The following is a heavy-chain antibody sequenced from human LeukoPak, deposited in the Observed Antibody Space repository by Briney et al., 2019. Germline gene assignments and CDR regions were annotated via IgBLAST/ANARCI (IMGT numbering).Heavy chain of an antibody. CDR3: TRRYGGHSGWAGYHDS. D-gene: IGHD6-19*01. CDR2: IRSDGSST. J-gene: IGHJ4*02. V-gene: IGHV3-64*01. Sequence: SGGSLRLSCVASGFSFSAYIMHWVRQAPGKGLEYVSAIRSDGSSTFYPNSVKGRFTISRDNSKSTLYLQMGSLRAKDTAVYYCTRRYGGHSGWAGYHDSWGQGTLVTVSS. CDR1: GFSFSAYI.